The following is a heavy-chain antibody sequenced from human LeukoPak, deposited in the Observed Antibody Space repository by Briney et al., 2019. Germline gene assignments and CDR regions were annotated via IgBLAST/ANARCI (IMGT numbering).Heavy chain of an antibody. V-gene: IGHV1-8*01. J-gene: IGHJ4*02. CDR3: ARGLDYGVE. Sequence: GASVNVSFKASGYTFTSYDINWVRQATGQGREWMGWMNPNRGNTGYAQKFQGRVTITRNTSISTAYMELSRLRSEDTAVYYCARGLDYGVEWGQGTLVTVSS. CDR2: MNPNRGNT. CDR1: GYTFTSYD. D-gene: IGHD4-17*01.